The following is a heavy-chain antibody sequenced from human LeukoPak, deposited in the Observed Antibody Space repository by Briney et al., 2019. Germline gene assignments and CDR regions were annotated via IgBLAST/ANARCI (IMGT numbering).Heavy chain of an antibody. V-gene: IGHV1-8*02. CDR3: AREPMRGRAGDNAFGT. CDR2: MNPNSGNR. CDR1: GYNFYAYD. D-gene: IGHD7-27*01. Sequence: GASVKVSCKASGYNFYAYDINWVRQATGQGLEWMGWMNPNSGNRGYAQKFQGRVTMTRDTSTSTAYMELNSLTSEDTAVYYCAREPMRGRAGDNAFGTWGQGTVVTVSS. J-gene: IGHJ3*01.